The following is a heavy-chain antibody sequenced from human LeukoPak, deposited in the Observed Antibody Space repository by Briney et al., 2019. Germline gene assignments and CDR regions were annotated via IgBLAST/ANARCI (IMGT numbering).Heavy chain of an antibody. J-gene: IGHJ4*02. D-gene: IGHD2-15*01. CDR3: ARDEKDSGAYHLGHYFDY. V-gene: IGHV3-7*01. CDR1: GFTYRNYW. Sequence: GGSLRLSCAASGFTYRNYWMNWVRQAPGKGPEWVANIDGGGSEKYYVDSVNGRFTISRDNAKNSLHLQMNSLRAEDTAIYYCARDEKDSGAYHLGHYFDYWGQGTPVTVSS. CDR2: IDGGGSEK.